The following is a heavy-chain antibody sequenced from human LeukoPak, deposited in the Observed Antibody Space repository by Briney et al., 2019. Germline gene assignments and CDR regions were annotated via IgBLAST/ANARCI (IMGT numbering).Heavy chain of an antibody. J-gene: IGHJ4*01. Sequence: GGSLRLSCAASGFTFNTYGIHWVRQAPGKGLEWVAVISYDGSTKYYADSLKGRFTISRDNAKNSLYLQMNSLRAEDTAVYYCAREGVWDSSGYYYGYWGQGTLVTVSS. D-gene: IGHD3-22*01. V-gene: IGHV3-30*03. CDR2: ISYDGSTK. CDR3: AREGVWDSSGYYYGY. CDR1: GFTFNTYG.